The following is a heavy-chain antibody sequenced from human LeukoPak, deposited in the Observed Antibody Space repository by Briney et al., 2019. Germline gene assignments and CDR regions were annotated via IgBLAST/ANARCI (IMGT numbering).Heavy chain of an antibody. D-gene: IGHD2-21*02. CDR2: ISISSSII. J-gene: IGHJ4*02. CDR3: ARDLFVTKYYFDS. Sequence: PGGSLRLSCAASGFTFSSYSMNWVRQAPGKGLEGISYISISSSIIYYADSVKGRFTISRDNAKNSLYLQMNSLSAEDTGVYYCARDLFVTKYYFDSWGQGTLVIVSS. V-gene: IGHV3-48*04. CDR1: GFTFSSYS.